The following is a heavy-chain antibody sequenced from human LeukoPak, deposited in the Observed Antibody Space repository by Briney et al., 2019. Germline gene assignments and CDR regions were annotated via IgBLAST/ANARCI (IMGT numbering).Heavy chain of an antibody. V-gene: IGHV3-49*03. J-gene: IGHJ4*02. CDR3: TRGTRDGYYYFDY. CDR2: IRSKAFTGTT. D-gene: IGHD5-24*01. Sequence: GGSLRLSCTASGFTFGDFPMAWFRQAPGKGLEWVGFIRSKAFTGTTEYAASVIGRFSISRDDSKSIAELHMNSLKTEDTGVYFCTRGTRDGYYYFDYWGQGTPVTVSS. CDR1: GFTFGDFP.